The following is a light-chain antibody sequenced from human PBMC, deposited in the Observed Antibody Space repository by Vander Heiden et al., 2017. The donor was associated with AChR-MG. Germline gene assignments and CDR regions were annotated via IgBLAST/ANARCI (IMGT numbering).Light chain of an antibody. Sequence: QSAPTQPRPVSGSPGQSVTISCTGTSGEVDGYNYCSWYQQHPGKAPTLMIYDVSKRPSGVPDRFSGSKSGNTASLTISGLQAEDEADYYGCTYAGSYTFDVFGTGTKVTVL. V-gene: IGLV2-11*01. CDR1: SGEVDGYNY. CDR2: DVS. J-gene: IGLJ1*01. CDR3: CTYAGSYTFDV.